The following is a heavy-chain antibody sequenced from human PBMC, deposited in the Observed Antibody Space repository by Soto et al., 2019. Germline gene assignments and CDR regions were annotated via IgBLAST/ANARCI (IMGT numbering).Heavy chain of an antibody. CDR1: GGSTSSYY. V-gene: IGHV4-59*01. J-gene: IGHJ4*02. CDR3: ARYYDSSGYYDY. CDR2: IYYSGST. Sequence: SSTLSLTCTFSGGSTSSYYWSWILQPPGKGLEWIGYIYYSGSTNYNPSLKSRVIISVDTSKNQCSLKLSSVTAADTAVYYCARYYDSSGYYDYWGQGTLVTVSS. D-gene: IGHD3-22*01.